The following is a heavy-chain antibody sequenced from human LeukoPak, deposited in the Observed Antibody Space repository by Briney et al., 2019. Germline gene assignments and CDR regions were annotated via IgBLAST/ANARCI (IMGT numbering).Heavy chain of an antibody. J-gene: IGHJ6*02. CDR2: IYTSGST. CDR3: ARCGSSGPYYYGMDV. CDR1: GGSISSYY. V-gene: IGHV4-4*07. D-gene: IGHD6-19*01. Sequence: SETLSLTCTVSGGSISSYYWSWIRQPAGKGLEWIGRIYTSGSTNYNPSLKSRVTMSVDTSKNQFSLKLSSVTAADTAVYYCARCGSSGPYYYGMDVWGQGTTVIVSS.